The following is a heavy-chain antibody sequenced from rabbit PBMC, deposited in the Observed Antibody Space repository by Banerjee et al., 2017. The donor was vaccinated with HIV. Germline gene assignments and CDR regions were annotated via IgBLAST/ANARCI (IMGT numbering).Heavy chain of an antibody. Sequence: QEQLVESGGGLVQPGASLTLTCTASGFSFSSSYYMCWVRQAPGKGLEWIACIYTGSSGSTYYASWVNGRFTISKTSSTTVTLQMTSLTAADTATYFCARMDYTTGYIGYLYATFGYFNLWGQGTLVTVS. CDR1: GFSFSSSYY. CDR2: IYTGSSGST. V-gene: IGHV1S45*01. D-gene: IGHD6-1*01. J-gene: IGHJ4*01. CDR3: ARMDYTTGYIGYLYATFGYFNL.